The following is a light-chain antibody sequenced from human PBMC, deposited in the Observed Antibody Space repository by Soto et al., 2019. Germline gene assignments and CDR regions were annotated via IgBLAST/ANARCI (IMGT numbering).Light chain of an antibody. J-gene: IGKJ3*01. Sequence: EIVMTQSPATLSVSPGERATLSCRASQSVSSNLAWYQQKPGQAPRLLIYGASTRATGIPARFSGSGSGTEVTLTISSLQSEDFAVYYCQQYSNPFTFGPGTKVDIK. CDR3: QQYSNPFT. V-gene: IGKV3-15*01. CDR2: GAS. CDR1: QSVSSN.